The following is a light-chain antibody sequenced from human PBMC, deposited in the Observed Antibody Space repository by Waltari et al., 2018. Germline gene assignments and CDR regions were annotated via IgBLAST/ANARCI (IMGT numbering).Light chain of an antibody. CDR2: AAS. CDR1: QSVSSSY. Sequence: EIVLTQSPGTLSLSPGERATLSCRASQSVSSSYLAWYQQKPGQAPRLLIYAASSRATGSPDRFSGSGSGTDFTLTISRLEPEDFAVYYCQQYGSSPPITFGPGTKVDIK. J-gene: IGKJ3*01. CDR3: QQYGSSPPIT. V-gene: IGKV3-20*01.